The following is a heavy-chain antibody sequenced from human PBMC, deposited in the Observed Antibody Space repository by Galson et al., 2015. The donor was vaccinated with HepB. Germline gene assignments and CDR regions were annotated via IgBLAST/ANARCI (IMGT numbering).Heavy chain of an antibody. CDR2: IYSGGST. J-gene: IGHJ6*02. V-gene: IGHV3-53*04. Sequence: SLRLSCAASGFSVSSNYMSWVRQAPGKGLEWVSVIYSGGSTYYADSVKGRFTISRHDSKNTLYLQMNSLGAEDTALYYCTRERVEWFGYGGDSYPGYYYYAMDVWGQGTTVTVSS. CDR1: GFSVSSNY. D-gene: IGHD2-21*02. CDR3: TRERVEWFGYGGDSYPGYYYYAMDV.